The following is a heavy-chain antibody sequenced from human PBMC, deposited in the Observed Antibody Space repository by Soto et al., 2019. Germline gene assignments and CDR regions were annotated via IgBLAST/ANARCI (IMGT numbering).Heavy chain of an antibody. CDR3: SHRATMTIFELIIDNGIWFDP. D-gene: IGHD3-3*01. CDR1: GFSLSTSGAA. V-gene: IGHV2-5*02. J-gene: IGHJ5*02. CDR2: IYWDGDK. Sequence: QINLIESRPTLVKPTQTLTLTCTFSGFSLSTSGAAVGWVRQPPGRALEWLALIYWDGDKRYNASLGNRLTITKDTSMNQVVLTFTNVDPADTATYYCSHRATMTIFELIIDNGIWFDPWGQGTRVIVSS.